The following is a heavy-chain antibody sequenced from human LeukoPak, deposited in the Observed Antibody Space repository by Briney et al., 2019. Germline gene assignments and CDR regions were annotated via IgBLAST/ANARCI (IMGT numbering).Heavy chain of an antibody. CDR2: VSGVGGDT. CDR1: GFTFSAYA. J-gene: IGHJ4*02. D-gene: IGHD6-6*01. Sequence: GGSLRLSCAASGFTFSAYAMSWVRQAPGKGLEWVSTVSGVGGDTYYGDSVKGRFTISRDNSKNTLYLQVNSLRAEDTAVYYCAKDRPSGYSSSSVIGPDYWGQGTLVIVS. CDR3: AKDRPSGYSSSSVIGPDY. V-gene: IGHV3-23*01.